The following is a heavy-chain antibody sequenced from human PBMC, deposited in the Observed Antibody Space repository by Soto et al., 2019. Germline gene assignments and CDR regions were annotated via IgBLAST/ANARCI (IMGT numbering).Heavy chain of an antibody. J-gene: IGHJ6*02. Sequence: QVQLVQSGAEVKKPGASVKVSCKASGYTFSDFYMHWVRQAPGQGLEWMGWINPNSGGTHYAQKFQGRVTMTRETSISPAYMELNRLRSDDTAVYYCARGSSRSSWETHSGLDVWGQGSTVTFAS. D-gene: IGHD6-6*01. CDR2: INPNSGGT. V-gene: IGHV1-2*02. CDR3: ARGSSRSSWETHSGLDV. CDR1: GYTFSDFY.